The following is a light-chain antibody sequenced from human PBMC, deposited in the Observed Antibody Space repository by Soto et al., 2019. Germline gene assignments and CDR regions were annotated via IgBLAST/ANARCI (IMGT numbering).Light chain of an antibody. V-gene: IGKV1-39*01. J-gene: IGKJ1*01. CDR3: QQSYSTPPWT. CDR2: AAS. CDR1: QSISSY. Sequence: IQMTQSPSSLSASLGDRVTITCRASQSISSYLNWYQRKPGKAPKLLIYAASSLQSGVPSRFSGSGSGTDFTLTISSLQPEDFATYYCQQSYSTPPWTFGQGTKVDIK.